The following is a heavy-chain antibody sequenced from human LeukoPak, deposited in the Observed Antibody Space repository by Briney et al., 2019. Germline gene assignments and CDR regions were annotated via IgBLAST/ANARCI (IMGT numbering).Heavy chain of an antibody. Sequence: PGGPLRLSCAASGFTFSSYWMSWVRQAPGKGLEWVANIKQDGSEKYYVDSVKGRFTTSRDSAKNSLYLQMNSLRAEDTAVYYCARVKYYDFWSGYYTAGASDIWGQGTMVTVSS. CDR2: IKQDGSEK. V-gene: IGHV3-7*01. J-gene: IGHJ3*02. CDR3: ARVKYYDFWSGYYTAGASDI. CDR1: GFTFSSYW. D-gene: IGHD3-3*01.